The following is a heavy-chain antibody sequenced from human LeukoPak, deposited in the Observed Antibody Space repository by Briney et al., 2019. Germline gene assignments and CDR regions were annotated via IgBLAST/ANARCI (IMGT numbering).Heavy chain of an antibody. J-gene: IGHJ4*02. CDR3: ARDPGYSYGPYYFDY. D-gene: IGHD5-18*01. CDR1: GYTFTGYY. V-gene: IGHV1-18*04. CDR2: ISAYNGNT. Sequence: ASVKVSCKASGYTFTGYYMHWVRQAPGQGLEWVGWISAYNGNTNYAQKLQGRVTMTTDTSTSTAYMELRSLRSDDTAVYYCARDPGYSYGPYYFDYWGQGTLVTVSS.